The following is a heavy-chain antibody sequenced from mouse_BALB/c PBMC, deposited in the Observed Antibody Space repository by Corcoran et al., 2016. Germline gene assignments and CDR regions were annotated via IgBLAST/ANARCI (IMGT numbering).Heavy chain of an antibody. CDR2: INTYTGEP. Sequence: QIQLVQSGPELKKPGETVKISCKASGYTFTNYGMNGVKQAPGKGLKWMGWINTYTGEPTYADDFKGRFAFSLENSASTAYLQINNLKNEDMVTYFCARGSSGYDYWGQGTTLTVSS. V-gene: IGHV9-1*02. D-gene: IGHD3-1*01. J-gene: IGHJ2*01. CDR3: ARGSSGYDY. CDR1: GYTFTNYG.